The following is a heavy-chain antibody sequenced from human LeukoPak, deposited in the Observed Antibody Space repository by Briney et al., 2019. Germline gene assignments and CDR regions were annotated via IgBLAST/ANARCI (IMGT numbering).Heavy chain of an antibody. D-gene: IGHD2-2*01. CDR2: INPNSGGT. CDR1: GYTFTSYY. CDR3: ARGGYCSSTSCYLHLAGPLDY. J-gene: IGHJ4*02. Sequence: GASVKVSCKASGYTFTSYYMHWVRQAPGQGLEWMGWINPNSGGTNYAQKFQGRVTMTRDTSISTAYMELSRLRSDDTAVYYCARGGYCSSTSCYLHLAGPLDYWGQGTLVTVSS. V-gene: IGHV1-2*02.